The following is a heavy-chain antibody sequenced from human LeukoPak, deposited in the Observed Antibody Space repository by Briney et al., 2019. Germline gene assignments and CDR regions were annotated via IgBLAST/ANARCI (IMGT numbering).Heavy chain of an antibody. CDR3: ARDVVGANNAFDI. D-gene: IGHD1-26*01. Sequence: SETLSLTCTVSGGSVSSGSYYWSWIRQPPGKGLEWIGYIYHSGSTYYNPSLKSRVTISVDRSKNQFSLKLSSVTAADTAVYYCARDVVGANNAFDIWGQGTMVTVSS. CDR1: GGSVSSGSYY. CDR2: IYHSGST. V-gene: IGHV4-30-2*01. J-gene: IGHJ3*02.